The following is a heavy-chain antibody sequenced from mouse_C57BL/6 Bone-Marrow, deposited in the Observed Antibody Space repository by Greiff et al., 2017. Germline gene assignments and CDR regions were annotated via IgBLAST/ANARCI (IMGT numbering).Heavy chain of an antibody. CDR3: ARYGYYGYYAMDY. D-gene: IGHD2-3*01. J-gene: IGHJ4*01. Sequence: VQLQQSGAELARPGASVKLSCKASGYTFTSYGISWVKQRTGQGLEWIGEIYPRSGNTYYNEKFKGKATMTAAKSSSTAYMELRSLTSEDSAVFVCARYGYYGYYAMDYWGQGTSVTVSS. CDR2: IYPRSGNT. V-gene: IGHV1-81*01. CDR1: GYTFTSYG.